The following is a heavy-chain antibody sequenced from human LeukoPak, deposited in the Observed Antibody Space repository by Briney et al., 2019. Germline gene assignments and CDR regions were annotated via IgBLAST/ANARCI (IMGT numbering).Heavy chain of an antibody. D-gene: IGHD4-11*01. CDR3: AKEPDDDYSNPYNWFDP. CDR1: GFTFSSYA. J-gene: IGHJ5*02. CDR2: ISGSGGST. Sequence: GGSLRLSCAASGFTFSSYAMSWVRQAPGKGLEWVSAISGSGGSTYYADSVKGRSTISRDNSKNTLYLQMNSLRAEDTAVYYCAKEPDDDYSNPYNWFDPWGQGTLVTVSS. V-gene: IGHV3-23*01.